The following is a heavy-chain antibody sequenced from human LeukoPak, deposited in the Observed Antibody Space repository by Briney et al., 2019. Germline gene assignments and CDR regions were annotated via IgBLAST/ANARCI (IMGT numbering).Heavy chain of an antibody. V-gene: IGHV1-3*01. CDR3: ARSSVMAAAGTGRNQYFQH. J-gene: IGHJ1*01. CDR2: INAGNGNT. D-gene: IGHD6-13*01. Sequence: GASVKVSCKASGYTFTSYAMHWVRQAPGQRLEWMEWINAGNGNTKYSQKFQGRVTITRDTSASTAYMELSSLRSEDTAVYYCARSSVMAAAGTGRNQYFQHWGQGTLVTVSS. CDR1: GYTFTSYA.